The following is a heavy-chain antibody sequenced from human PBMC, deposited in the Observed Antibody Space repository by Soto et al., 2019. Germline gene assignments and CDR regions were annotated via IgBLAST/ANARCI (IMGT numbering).Heavy chain of an antibody. CDR2: IYWDDDK. CDR3: AHSRCGGDCLQSYSSHYYYGMDV. CDR1: GFSLSTGGVG. D-gene: IGHD2-21*02. Sequence: QITLKESGPSLVKPTQTLTLTCTFSGFSLSTGGVGVGWIRQPPGKALQWLALIYWDDDKHYSPSLRSRLTVTKDPSKTQVVPTMTTIGPVDTATYYCAHSRCGGDCLQSYSSHYYYGMDVWGQRTTVTVSS. J-gene: IGHJ6*02. V-gene: IGHV2-5*02.